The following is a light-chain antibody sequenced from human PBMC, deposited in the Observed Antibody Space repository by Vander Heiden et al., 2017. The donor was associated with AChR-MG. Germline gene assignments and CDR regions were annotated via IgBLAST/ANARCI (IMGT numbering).Light chain of an antibody. CDR3: SSYTSRSTVV. J-gene: IGLJ2*01. CDR1: SSDVGGYNY. V-gene: IGLV2-14*01. CDR2: DVS. Sequence: QSALTQPASVSGSPGQSITISCTGTSSDVGGYNYVSWYQQHPGKAPKLLIYDVSNRPSGVSNRFSGSKSGNTASLTISGLQAEDEGDYYCSSYTSRSTVVFGGGTELTVL.